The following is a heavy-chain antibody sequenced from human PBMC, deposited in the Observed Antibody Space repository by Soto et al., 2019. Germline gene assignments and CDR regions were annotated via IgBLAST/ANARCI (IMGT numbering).Heavy chain of an antibody. J-gene: IGHJ5*02. V-gene: IGHV4-34*01. Sequence: SETLSLTCAVYGGSFSGYYWSWIRQPPGKGLEWIGEINHSGSTNYNPSLKSRVTISVDTSKNQFSLKLSSVTAADTAVYYCAVKVVVAATLYWFDPWGQGTLVT. D-gene: IGHD2-15*01. CDR3: AVKVVVAATLYWFDP. CDR2: INHSGST. CDR1: GGSFSGYY.